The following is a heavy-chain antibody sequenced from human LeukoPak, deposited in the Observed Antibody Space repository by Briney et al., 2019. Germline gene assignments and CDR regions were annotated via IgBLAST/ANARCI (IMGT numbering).Heavy chain of an antibody. D-gene: IGHD1-1*01. CDR1: GYTFTSYY. CDR3: ARDGPTAEYPLDY. Sequence: ASVKVSCKASGYTFTSYYMHWVRQAPGEGLEWMGWINPYNDQTNYEQKFQGRVTLTTDTSTSTAYMELRNLKSDDTAVYYCARDGPTAEYPLDYWGQGTRVTVSS. CDR2: INPYNDQT. V-gene: IGHV1-18*04. J-gene: IGHJ4*02.